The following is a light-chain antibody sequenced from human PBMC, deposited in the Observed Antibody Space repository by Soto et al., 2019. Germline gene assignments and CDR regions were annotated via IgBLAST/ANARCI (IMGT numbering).Light chain of an antibody. V-gene: IGKV3-11*01. CDR3: QDRSSWPLGT. CDR1: RSVSTY. J-gene: IGKJ1*01. Sequence: DIVFTQSPATLSLSPGERATLSCRASRSVSTYLAWYQQKPGQAPRLLIYDASTRDYDVPARFSGSGSGTDFTLTISGLXPEDSAIYYCQDRSSWPLGTFGQGTKVDTK. CDR2: DAS.